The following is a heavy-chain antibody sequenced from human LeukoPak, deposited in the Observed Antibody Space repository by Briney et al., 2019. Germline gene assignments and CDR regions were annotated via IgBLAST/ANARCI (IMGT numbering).Heavy chain of an antibody. Sequence: PSETLSLTCTVSGGSISSSSYNWGWIRQPPGKGLEWIGSIYYSGSTYYNPSLKSRVTISVDTSKNQFSLKLSSVTAADTAVYYCAREGPLIAAAGIRFDPWGQGTLVTVSS. CDR3: AREGPLIAAAGIRFDP. CDR1: GGSISSSSYN. CDR2: IYYSGST. J-gene: IGHJ5*02. V-gene: IGHV4-39*07. D-gene: IGHD6-13*01.